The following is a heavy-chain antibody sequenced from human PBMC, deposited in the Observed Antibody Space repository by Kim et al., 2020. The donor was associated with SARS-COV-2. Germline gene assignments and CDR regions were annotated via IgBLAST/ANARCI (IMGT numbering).Heavy chain of an antibody. D-gene: IGHD4-17*01. CDR3: ARDMFGDYVGAFDI. J-gene: IGHJ3*02. V-gene: IGHV3-66*01. CDR2: IYSSGRT. Sequence: GGSLRLSCAASGFTVSSNYMSWVRQAPGKGLEWVSIIYSSGRTYYPDSVKGRFTISRDNSKNTLYLQMNSLRAEDTAVYYCARDMFGDYVGAFDIWGQGT. CDR1: GFTVSSNY.